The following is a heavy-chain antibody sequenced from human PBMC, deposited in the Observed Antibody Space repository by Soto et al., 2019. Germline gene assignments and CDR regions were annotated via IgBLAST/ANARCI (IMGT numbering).Heavy chain of an antibody. V-gene: IGHV3-11*06. D-gene: IGHD6-13*01. CDR2: ISSSSSYT. J-gene: IGHJ4*02. CDR1: GFTFSDYY. Sequence: PVGSLRLSCASSGFTFSDYYMSCIRQSPGKWLEWVSYISSSSSYTNYADSVKGRFTISRDNAKNSLYLQMNSLRAEDTAVYYCARDRDHSRSWYSFEYWGQGTRVTVPX. CDR3: ARDRDHSRSWYSFEY.